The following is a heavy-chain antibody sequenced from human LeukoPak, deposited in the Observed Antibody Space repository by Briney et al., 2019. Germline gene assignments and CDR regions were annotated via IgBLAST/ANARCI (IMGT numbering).Heavy chain of an antibody. D-gene: IGHD2-21*02. CDR1: GFTVSSHY. Sequence: GGSLRLSCAASGFTVSSHYMNWVRQAPGKGLQWVSVLYSDGTTYYADSVKGRFTISGDNSRSTLYLQMNSLRAEDTAVYFCARVAYYRVTADQITDAFDVWGRGTAVTVSS. V-gene: IGHV3-66*01. CDR2: LYSDGTT. CDR3: ARVAYYRVTADQITDAFDV. J-gene: IGHJ3*01.